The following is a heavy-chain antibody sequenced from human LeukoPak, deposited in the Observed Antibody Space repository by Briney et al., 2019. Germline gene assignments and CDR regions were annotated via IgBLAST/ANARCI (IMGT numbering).Heavy chain of an antibody. V-gene: IGHV3-7*04. CDR1: GFSFSTYW. J-gene: IGHJ3*02. D-gene: IGHD2-2*01. Sequence: GGSLRLSCAASGFSFSTYWMSWVRQAPGKGLEWVANIKQDGSEKYYVDSVKGRFTISRDNAENSLYLQMNSLRAEDTAVYYCARGEYHLPFDIWGQGTMVTVSS. CDR3: ARGEYHLPFDI. CDR2: IKQDGSEK.